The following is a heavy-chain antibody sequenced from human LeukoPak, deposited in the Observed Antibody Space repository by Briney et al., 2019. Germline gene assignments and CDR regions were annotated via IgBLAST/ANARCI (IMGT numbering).Heavy chain of an antibody. Sequence: SETLSLTCTVSGGSISSGGYYWSWIRQHPGKGLEWIGYIYYSGSTYYNPSLKSRVTISVDTSKNQFSLKLSSVTAADAAVYYCARMDDSSGDFDYWGQGTLVNVSS. CDR1: GGSISSGGYY. D-gene: IGHD3-22*01. J-gene: IGHJ4*02. V-gene: IGHV4-31*03. CDR3: ARMDDSSGDFDY. CDR2: IYYSGST.